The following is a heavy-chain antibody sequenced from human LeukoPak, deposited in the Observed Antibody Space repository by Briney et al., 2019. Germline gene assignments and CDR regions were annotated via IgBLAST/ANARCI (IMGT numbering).Heavy chain of an antibody. CDR3: AKDRRAAAGPPYYFDD. CDR2: LSGSGGRT. CDR1: RLTFSDYS. J-gene: IGHJ4*02. Sequence: GGSLRLSCAPSRLTFSDYSMTWVRPAPAKGGQWVSTLSGSGGRTYYTDSVKGRVTVSRDNSKNTLYLQMKSLRVEDAAVYYCAKDRRAAAGPPYYFDDWGQGTLVTVSS. D-gene: IGHD6-13*01. V-gene: IGHV3-23*01.